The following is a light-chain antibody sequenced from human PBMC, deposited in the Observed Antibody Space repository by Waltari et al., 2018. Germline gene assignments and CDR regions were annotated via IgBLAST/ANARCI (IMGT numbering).Light chain of an antibody. CDR1: QSVSSTY. CDR2: GAS. J-gene: IGKJ1*01. V-gene: IGKV3-20*01. Sequence: EIVLTQSPGTMSLSQGDRATLSCRASQSVSSTYLAWYQQKPGQAPGLLIYGASSRATGIPDRFSGSGSGTDFTLTISRLEPEDFAVYYCQHYSSSSWTFGQGTKVEIK. CDR3: QHYSSSSWT.